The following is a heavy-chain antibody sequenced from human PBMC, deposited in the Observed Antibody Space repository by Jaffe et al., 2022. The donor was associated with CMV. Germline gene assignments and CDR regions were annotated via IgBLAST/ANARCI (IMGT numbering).Heavy chain of an antibody. D-gene: IGHD3-16*01. Sequence: QLQLQESGPGLVKPSETLSLTCTVSGGSISSSSYYWGWIRQPPGKGLEWIGSIYYSGSTYYNPSLKSRVTISVDTSKNQFSLKLSSVTAADTAVYYCARHFAMITFGGAPIALWGQGTLVTVSS. CDR1: GGSISSSSYY. V-gene: IGHV4-39*01. CDR3: ARHFAMITFGGAPIAL. J-gene: IGHJ4*02. CDR2: IYYSGST.